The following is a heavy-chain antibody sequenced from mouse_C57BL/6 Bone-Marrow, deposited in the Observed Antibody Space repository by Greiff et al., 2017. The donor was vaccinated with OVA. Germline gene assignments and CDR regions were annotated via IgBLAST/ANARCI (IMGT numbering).Heavy chain of an antibody. Sequence: EVNVVESGGGLVQPGGSLKLSCAASGFTFSDYYMYWVRQTPEKRLEWVAYISNGGGSTYYPDTVKGRFTISRDNAKNTLYLQMSRLKSEDTAMYYCARQGDGYYGFAYWGQGTLVTVSA. D-gene: IGHD2-3*01. CDR2: ISNGGGST. V-gene: IGHV5-12*01. J-gene: IGHJ3*01. CDR1: GFTFSDYY. CDR3: ARQGDGYYGFAY.